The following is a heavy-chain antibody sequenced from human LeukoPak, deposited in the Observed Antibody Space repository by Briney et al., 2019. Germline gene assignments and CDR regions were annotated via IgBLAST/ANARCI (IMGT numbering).Heavy chain of an antibody. J-gene: IGHJ4*02. CDR1: GYTXTGYY. CDR2: INPNSGGT. D-gene: IGHD6-13*01. Sequence: ASVKVSCKASGYTXTGYYMHWVRQAPGQGLEWMGWINPNSGGTNYAQKFQGRVTMTRDTSISTAHMELSRLRSDDTAVYCCARESSWGFDYWGQGTLVTVSS. V-gene: IGHV1-2*02. CDR3: ARESSWGFDY.